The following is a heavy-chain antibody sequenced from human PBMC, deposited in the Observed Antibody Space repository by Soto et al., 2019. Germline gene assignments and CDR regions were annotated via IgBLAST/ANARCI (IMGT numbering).Heavy chain of an antibody. CDR1: VGSISIGDFY. J-gene: IGHJ5*02. V-gene: IGHV4-31*03. CDR3: VRYYYDSSGLNWFDP. Sequence: PAETLSLICTLRVGSISIGDFYCSGIRQHRGKGLEWIGYMYHSGNTYYSPSLKSRVTMSLHTSKNQFSLKLTSVTAADTALYYCVRYYYDSSGLNWFDPWGQGTLVTVSS. CDR2: MYHSGNT. D-gene: IGHD3-22*01.